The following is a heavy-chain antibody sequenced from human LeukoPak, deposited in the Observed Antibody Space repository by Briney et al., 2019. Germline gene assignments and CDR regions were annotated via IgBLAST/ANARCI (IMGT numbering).Heavy chain of an antibody. CDR1: GGSFSGYY. J-gene: IGHJ4*02. V-gene: IGHV4-34*01. D-gene: IGHD2-2*01. CDR3: ARVHCSSTSCYTWGYFDY. CDR2: INHSGST. Sequence: PSETLSLTCAVYGGSFSGYYWSWIRQPPGKGLEWIGEINHSGSTNYNPSLKSRVTISVDTSKSQFSLKLSSVTAADTAVYYCARVHCSSTSCYTWGYFDYWGQGTLVTVSS.